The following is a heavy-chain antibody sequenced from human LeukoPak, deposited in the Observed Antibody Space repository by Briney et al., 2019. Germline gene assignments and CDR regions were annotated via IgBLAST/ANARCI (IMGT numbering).Heavy chain of an antibody. CDR2: INHSGST. CDR3: ARESSSGYYDY. CDR1: GGSFSGYY. Sequence: SETLSLTCAVYGGSFSGYYWSWIRQPPGKGLEWIGVINHSGSTNYNPSLKSRVTISVDTSKNQFSLKLSSVTAADTAAYYCARESSSGYYDYWGQGTLVTVSS. J-gene: IGHJ4*02. V-gene: IGHV4-34*01. D-gene: IGHD3-22*01.